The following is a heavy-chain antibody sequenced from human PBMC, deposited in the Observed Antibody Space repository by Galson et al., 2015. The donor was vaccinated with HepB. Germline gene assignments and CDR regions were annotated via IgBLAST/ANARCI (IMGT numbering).Heavy chain of an antibody. CDR1: GYTFTSYY. Sequence: SVKVSCKASGYTFTSYYMHWVRQAPGQGLEWMGIINPSGGSTSYAQKFQGRVTMTRDTSTSTVYMELSSLRSEDTAVYYCARDQIAAAGTAPFDYWGQGPWSPSPQ. J-gene: IGHJ4*02. CDR2: INPSGGST. CDR3: ARDQIAAAGTAPFDY. D-gene: IGHD6-13*01. V-gene: IGHV1-46*01.